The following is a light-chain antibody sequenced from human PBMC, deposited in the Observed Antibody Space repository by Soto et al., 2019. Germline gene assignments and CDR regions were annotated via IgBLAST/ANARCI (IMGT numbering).Light chain of an antibody. V-gene: IGKV3-20*01. J-gene: IGKJ1*01. CDR1: QSVSNY. Sequence: EIVLTQSPGTLSLSPGERATLSCRASQSVSNYLAWYQRKPGQAPRLLIYGASSRATGIPDRFSGXGXXTXFTLTISRLEPEDFAVYYCHQYGGSPQTFGQGTKVEIK. CDR2: GAS. CDR3: HQYGGSPQT.